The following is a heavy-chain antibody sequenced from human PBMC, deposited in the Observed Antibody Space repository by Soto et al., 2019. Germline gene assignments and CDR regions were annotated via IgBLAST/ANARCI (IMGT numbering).Heavy chain of an antibody. J-gene: IGHJ4*02. Sequence: GGSLILSCAASGFTFSGYNMNWIRQAPGKGLEWVSYISSSGDSIYYADSVKGRFTISRDNTRNSLYLQMNSLRAEDTAVYYWGKDGGQWVQGYFDGWGQGALVPGSS. CDR3: GKDGGQWVQGYFDG. CDR1: GFTFSGYN. CDR2: ISSSGDSI. D-gene: IGHD6-19*01. V-gene: IGHV3-11*01.